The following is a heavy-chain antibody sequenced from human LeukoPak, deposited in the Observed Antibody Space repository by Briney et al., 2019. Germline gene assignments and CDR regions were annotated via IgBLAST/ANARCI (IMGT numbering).Heavy chain of an antibody. J-gene: IGHJ4*02. CDR1: GFTFSSYC. V-gene: IGHV3-74*01. CDR2: IDSVGIST. D-gene: IGHD2-15*01. Sequence: PGGSLRLSCAASGFTFSSYCMHWVRQAPGKGLVWVSRIDSVGISTNYADSVKGRFTISRDNAKNTLYLQMNSLRAEDTALYYCATSARTYIGSSLDYWGQGTLVTVSS. CDR3: ATSARTYIGSSLDY.